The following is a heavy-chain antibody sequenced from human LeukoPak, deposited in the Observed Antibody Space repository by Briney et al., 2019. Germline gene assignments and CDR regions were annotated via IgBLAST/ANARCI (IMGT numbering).Heavy chain of an antibody. CDR1: GLTFTNYA. D-gene: IGHD3-3*01. Sequence: PGGSLRLSCAASGLTFTNYAMSWVRQAPGKGLEWVSAINGSGGTTYYADSVKGRFTISRDNSKNTLYLQMNSLRAEDRAVYYCAKDPSDFWSGYRMPLYYFDYWGQGTLVTVSS. CDR3: AKDPSDFWSGYRMPLYYFDY. V-gene: IGHV3-23*01. J-gene: IGHJ4*02. CDR2: INGSGGTT.